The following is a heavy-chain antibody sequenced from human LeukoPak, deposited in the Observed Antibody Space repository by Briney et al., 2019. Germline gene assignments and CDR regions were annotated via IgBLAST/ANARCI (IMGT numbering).Heavy chain of an antibody. Sequence: TGGSLRLSCAASGFTFSSYAMSWVRQAPGKGLEWVSAISGSGGSTYYADSVKGRFTISRDNSKNTLYLQINSLRAEDTAVYYCAKGHGSGFPPFDYWGQGTLVTVSS. CDR3: AKGHGSGFPPFDY. CDR2: ISGSGGST. D-gene: IGHD5-24*01. CDR1: GFTFSSYA. V-gene: IGHV3-23*01. J-gene: IGHJ4*02.